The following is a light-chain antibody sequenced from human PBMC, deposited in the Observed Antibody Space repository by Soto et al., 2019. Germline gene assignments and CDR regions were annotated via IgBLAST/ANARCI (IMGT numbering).Light chain of an antibody. V-gene: IGKV3-15*01. Sequence: TLCCRASQSVSSNLAWYQQKPGQAPRLLIYGASTRATGIPARFSGSGSGTEFTLTISSLQSEDFAVYYCQQYKNWPTWTFGQGTKVDIK. CDR1: QSVSSN. CDR2: GAS. J-gene: IGKJ1*01. CDR3: QQYKNWPTWT.